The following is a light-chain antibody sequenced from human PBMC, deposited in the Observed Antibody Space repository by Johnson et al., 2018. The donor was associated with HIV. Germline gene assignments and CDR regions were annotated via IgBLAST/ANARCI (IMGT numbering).Light chain of an antibody. CDR1: SSNIGNNF. V-gene: IGLV1-51*01. Sequence: SVLTQPPSVSAAPGQRVTRSYSGSSSNIGNNFVSWFRQLPLRAPKVLIYDNNKRPSGIPDRFSGSKSGTSATLGITGLQTGDEADYYCGTWDSRLSVGHVFGTGTKVTVL. CDR3: GTWDSRLSVGHV. J-gene: IGLJ1*01. CDR2: DNN.